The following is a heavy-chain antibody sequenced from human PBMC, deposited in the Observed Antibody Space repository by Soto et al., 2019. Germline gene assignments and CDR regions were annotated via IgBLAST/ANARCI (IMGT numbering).Heavy chain of an antibody. CDR3: ARQNYCSTSSCPPDFDY. Sequence: SETLSLTCTVSGGSISSSSYYWGWIRQPPGKGLEWIGSIYNIGRTYYNPSLKSRVTISVDTSKNQFSLKLSSVTAADTAVYYCARQNYCSTSSCPPDFDYWGQGTLVTVHS. CDR1: GGSISSSSYY. D-gene: IGHD2-2*01. CDR2: IYNIGRT. J-gene: IGHJ4*02. V-gene: IGHV4-39*01.